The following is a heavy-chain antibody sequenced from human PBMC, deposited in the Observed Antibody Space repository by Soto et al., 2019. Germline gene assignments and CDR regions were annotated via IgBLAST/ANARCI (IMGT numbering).Heavy chain of an antibody. D-gene: IGHD4-17*01. J-gene: IGHJ3*02. V-gene: IGHV4-30-2*01. CDR3: GRGDYANAFDI. CDR1: GGSISSGGYS. CDR2: IYHSGST. Sequence: QLQLQESGSGLVTPSQTLSLTCAVSGGSISSGGYSWNWIRQPPGKGLEWIGNIYHSGSTSYNESLKSRVTISVDRSKNQFSLKLSSVTAADTAVYYCGRGDYANAFDIWGQGTMVTVSS.